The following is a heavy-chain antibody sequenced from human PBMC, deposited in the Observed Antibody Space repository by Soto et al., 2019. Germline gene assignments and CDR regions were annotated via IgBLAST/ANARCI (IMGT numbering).Heavy chain of an antibody. CDR3: ARARRGYYDSSGPPIGY. CDR2: IIPIFGTA. CDR1: GGTFSSYA. J-gene: IGHJ4*02. D-gene: IGHD3-22*01. Sequence: QVQLVQSGAEVKKPGSSVKVSCKASGGTFSSYAISWVRQAPGQGLEWMGGIIPIFGTANYAQKSQVRVPITADESTSTAYMELSSLRSEDTAVYYCARARRGYYDSSGPPIGYWGQGTLVTVSS. V-gene: IGHV1-69*12.